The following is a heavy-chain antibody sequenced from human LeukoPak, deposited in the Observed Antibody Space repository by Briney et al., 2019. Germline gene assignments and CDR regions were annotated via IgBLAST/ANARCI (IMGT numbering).Heavy chain of an antibody. V-gene: IGHV4-59*01. J-gene: IGHJ5*02. Sequence: SETLSLTCIVSGDSISNYYWSWIRQPPGKGLEWIGYIYYSGSTNYNPSLKSRVTISVDTSKNQFSLKLTSVTAADTAVYYCARSPYSGIYYYWFDPWGQGTLVTVSS. D-gene: IGHD1-26*01. CDR2: IYYSGST. CDR3: ARSPYSGIYYYWFDP. CDR1: GDSISNYY.